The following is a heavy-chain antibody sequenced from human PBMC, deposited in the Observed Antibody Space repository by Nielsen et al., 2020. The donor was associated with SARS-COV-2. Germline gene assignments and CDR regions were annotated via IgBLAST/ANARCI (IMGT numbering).Heavy chain of an antibody. D-gene: IGHD2-15*01. CDR3: ARGAAWFDP. CDR2: TSYDGNT. J-gene: IGHJ5*02. Sequence: SETLSLTCTVSGYSITSGASPWVWILHHPSRGLEWLGFTSYDGNTYSNPSLESRLIISVDTSENQFSLRLNSVTAADTAIYFCARGAAWFDPWGQGTRVTVSS. V-gene: IGHV4-31*03. CDR1: GYSITSGASP.